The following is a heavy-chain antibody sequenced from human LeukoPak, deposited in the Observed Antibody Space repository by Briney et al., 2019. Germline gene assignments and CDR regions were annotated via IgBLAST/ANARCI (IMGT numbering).Heavy chain of an antibody. V-gene: IGHV3-23*01. CDR3: AKDGADSSSWYNSKLFDY. J-gene: IGHJ4*02. D-gene: IGHD6-13*01. Sequence: GSLRLSCAASGFTFSSYAMSWVRQAPGKGLEWVSAISGSGGSTYYADSVKGRFTISRDNSKNTLYLQMNSLRAEDTAVYYCAKDGADSSSWYNSKLFDYWGQGTLVTVSS. CDR1: GFTFSSYA. CDR2: ISGSGGST.